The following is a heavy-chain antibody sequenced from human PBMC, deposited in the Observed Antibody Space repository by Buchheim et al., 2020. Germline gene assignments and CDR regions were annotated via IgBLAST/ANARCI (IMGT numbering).Heavy chain of an antibody. J-gene: IGHJ5*02. D-gene: IGHD2-15*01. CDR1: GFTFSSYG. CDR2: IWYDGSNK. Sequence: QVQLVESGGGVVQPGRSLRLSCAASGFTFSSYGMHWVRQAPGKGLEWVAVIWYDGSNKYYADSVKGRFTISRDNSKNKLYLQMNSLRAEDTAVHYCARDPLGYCSGGSCYLPASNWFDPWGQGTL. CDR3: ARDPLGYCSGGSCYLPASNWFDP. V-gene: IGHV3-33*01.